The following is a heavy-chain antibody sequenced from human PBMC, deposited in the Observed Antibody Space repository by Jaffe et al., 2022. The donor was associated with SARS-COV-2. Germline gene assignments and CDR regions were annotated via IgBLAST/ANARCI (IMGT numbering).Heavy chain of an antibody. J-gene: IGHJ4*02. CDR1: GGSINSTSFY. V-gene: IGHV4-39*01. D-gene: IGHD6-25*01. Sequence: QLQLQESGPGLVKPSETLSLTCTVSGGSINSTSFYWGWVRQTPRTGLEWIGNIFYNGKAYPNPSLNGRVSMSVDPSKNQFYVEVASVTAADTAVYFCVRQQYGWRLGYKPWGYWGQGVLVTVSS. CDR2: IFYNGKA. CDR3: VRQQYGWRLGYKPWGY.